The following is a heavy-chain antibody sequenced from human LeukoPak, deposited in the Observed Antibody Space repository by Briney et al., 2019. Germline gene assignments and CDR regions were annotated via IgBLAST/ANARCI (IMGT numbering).Heavy chain of an antibody. V-gene: IGHV1-2*06. Sequence: ASVKVSCKASRYTFTGYYMHWVRQAPGQGLEWMGRINPNSGGTNYAQKFQGRVTMTRDTSISTAYMELSRLRSDDTAVYYCARGGLGYSSSWYEQTNWFDPWGQGTLVTVSS. J-gene: IGHJ5*02. CDR1: RYTFTGYY. CDR3: ARGGLGYSSSWYEQTNWFDP. D-gene: IGHD6-13*01. CDR2: INPNSGGT.